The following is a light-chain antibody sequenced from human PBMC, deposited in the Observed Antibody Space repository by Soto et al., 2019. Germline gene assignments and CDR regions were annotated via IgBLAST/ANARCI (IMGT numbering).Light chain of an antibody. Sequence: DIQMTQSPSTLSASVGDRVTTTCRASQSTSSWLAWYQQKPGKAPKLLIYDASSLESGVPSRFSGGGSGTEFTLTISSLQPEDFAIYYCQQYNRYLTFGQGTKVDIK. CDR3: QQYNRYLT. J-gene: IGKJ1*01. CDR1: QSTSSW. V-gene: IGKV1-5*01. CDR2: DAS.